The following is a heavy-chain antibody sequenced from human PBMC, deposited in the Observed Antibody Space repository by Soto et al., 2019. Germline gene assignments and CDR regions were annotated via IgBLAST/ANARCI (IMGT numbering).Heavy chain of an antibody. D-gene: IGHD5-18*01. CDR2: INPNGGIT. V-gene: IGHV1-46*01. CDR1: GYTFTHYY. CDR3: ATSVNPAMALDS. Sequence: QVQLVQSGAEVKKPGASVRVSCKASGYTFTHYYIHWVRQAPGQGLEWMGIINPNGGITTYAQKSGPGCSRPGDTSTTTVSLKRSSLRSEAPAFYSWATSVNPAMALDSGAQGPLVTVPS. J-gene: IGHJ4*02.